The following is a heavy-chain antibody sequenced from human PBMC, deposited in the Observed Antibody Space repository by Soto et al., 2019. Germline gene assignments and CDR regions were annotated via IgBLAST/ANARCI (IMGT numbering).Heavy chain of an antibody. CDR2: TYYRSKWYN. V-gene: IGHV6-1*01. CDR3: ARDRGIAARPSLFDP. D-gene: IGHD6-6*01. CDR1: GDSVSSDSAA. Sequence: LTCAISGDSVSSDSAAWNWIRQSPSRGLEWLGRTYYRSKWYNDYAAFVKSRININPDTSKNQFSLQLNSVTPEDTAVYYCARDRGIAARPSLFDPWGQGTLVTVS. J-gene: IGHJ5*02.